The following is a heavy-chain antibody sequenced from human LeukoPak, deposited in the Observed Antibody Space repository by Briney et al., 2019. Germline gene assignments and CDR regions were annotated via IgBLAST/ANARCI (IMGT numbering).Heavy chain of an antibody. CDR2: ISYDGSNK. CDR3: AKAGMADTY. CDR1: GFNFSSYG. D-gene: IGHD6-19*01. Sequence: GGSLRLSCAASGFNFSSYGMHWVRQAPGKGLVWVAVISYDGSNKYYADSVKGRFTISRDNSKTTLYLQMNSLRAEDTAVYYCAKAGMADTYWGQGTLVTVSS. V-gene: IGHV3-30*18. J-gene: IGHJ4*02.